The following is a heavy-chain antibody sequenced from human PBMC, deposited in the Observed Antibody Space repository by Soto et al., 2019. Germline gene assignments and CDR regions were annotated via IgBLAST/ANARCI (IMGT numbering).Heavy chain of an antibody. D-gene: IGHD3-22*01. CDR3: ARDQDYYDLYYHGMDV. V-gene: IGHV3-30-3*01. Sequence: SLRLSCAASGFTFSSYAMHWVRQAPGKGLEWVAVISYDGSNKYYADSVKGRFTISRDNSKNTLYLQMNSLRAEDTGLYYCARDQDYYDLYYHGMDVWGQGTTVTVSS. CDR2: ISYDGSNK. CDR1: GFTFSSYA. J-gene: IGHJ6*02.